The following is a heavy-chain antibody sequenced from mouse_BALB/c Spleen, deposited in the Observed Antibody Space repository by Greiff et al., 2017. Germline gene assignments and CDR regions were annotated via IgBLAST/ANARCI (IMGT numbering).Heavy chain of an antibody. CDR1: GFSLTSYG. D-gene: IGHD1-1*01. J-gene: IGHJ1*01. CDR2: IWSGGST. CDR3: ATYYYGSRGWYFDV. Sequence: QVQLQQSGPGLVQPSQSLSITCTVSGFSLTSYGVHWVRQSPGKGLEWLGVIWSGGSTDYNAAFISRLSISKDNSKSQVFFKMNSLQANDTAIYYCATYYYGSRGWYFDVWGAGTTVTVSS. V-gene: IGHV2-2*02.